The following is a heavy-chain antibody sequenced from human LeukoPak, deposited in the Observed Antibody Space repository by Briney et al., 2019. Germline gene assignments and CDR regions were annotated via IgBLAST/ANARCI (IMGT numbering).Heavy chain of an antibody. D-gene: IGHD3-3*01. CDR1: GFTFSSYA. CDR2: ISGSGGST. J-gene: IGHJ4*02. Sequence: GGALRLSCAASGFTFSSYAMSWGRQAPGKGREGGSTISGSGGSTYYAVSVKGRFTISRDNSKNTLYLQMNSLRVEDTAVYYCAKADFDFWSGYYPGDYWGQGTLVTVSS. V-gene: IGHV3-23*01. CDR3: AKADFDFWSGYYPGDY.